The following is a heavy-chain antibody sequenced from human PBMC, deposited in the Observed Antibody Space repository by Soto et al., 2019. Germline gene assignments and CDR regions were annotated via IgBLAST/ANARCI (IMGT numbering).Heavy chain of an antibody. CDR3: ARDGAVTTRLTRYGMDV. CDR2: IIPIFGTA. J-gene: IGHJ6*02. V-gene: IGHV1-69*12. Sequence: QVQLVQSGAEVKKPGSSVKVSCKASGGTFSSYAISWVRQAPGQGLEWMGGIIPIFGTANYAQKFQGRVTITADESTSTAYMELSSLRSEDTAVYYCARDGAVTTRLTRYGMDVWGQGTTVTVSS. CDR1: GGTFSSYA. D-gene: IGHD4-4*01.